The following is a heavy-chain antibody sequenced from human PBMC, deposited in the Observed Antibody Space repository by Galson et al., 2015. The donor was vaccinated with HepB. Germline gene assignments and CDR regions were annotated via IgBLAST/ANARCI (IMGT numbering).Heavy chain of an antibody. J-gene: IGHJ6*02. Sequence: PALVKPTQTLTLTCTFSGFSLSTSGMCVSWIRQPPGKALEWLARIDWDDDKYYSTSLKTRLTISKDTSKNQVVLTMTNMDPVDTATYYCARETWITTYDFYYGMDVWGQGTTVTVSS. D-gene: IGHD3-22*01. V-gene: IGHV2-70*11. CDR2: IDWDDDK. CDR3: ARETWITTYDFYYGMDV. CDR1: GFSLSTSGMC.